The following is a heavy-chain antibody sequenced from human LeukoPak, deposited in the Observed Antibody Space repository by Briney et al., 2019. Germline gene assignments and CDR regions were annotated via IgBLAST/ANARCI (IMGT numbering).Heavy chain of an antibody. CDR1: GFTFSSYS. CDR3: ASMLTTVIDY. J-gene: IGHJ4*02. Sequence: GVLRLSCAASGFTFSSYSMNWVRQAPGKGLEWVSSIDFTSRYIYNADSVKGRFTISRDNAKNSLYLQTNSLRAEDTAVYYCASMLTTVIDYWGQGTLVTVSS. D-gene: IGHD4-11*01. CDR2: IDFTSRYI. V-gene: IGHV3-21*01.